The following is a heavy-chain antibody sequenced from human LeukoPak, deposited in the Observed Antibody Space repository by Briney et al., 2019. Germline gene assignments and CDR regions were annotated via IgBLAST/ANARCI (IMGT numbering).Heavy chain of an antibody. Sequence: GGSLRLSCAASGFTFSSYEMNWVRQAPGKGLEWVSYIGNSGGTIYYADSVKGRFTMSRDNAKNSLYLQMNSLRAEDTAVYYCTKTLYYSDSSGYGYWGQGTLVTVSS. D-gene: IGHD3-22*01. J-gene: IGHJ4*02. CDR3: TKTLYYSDSSGYGY. CDR2: IGNSGGTI. CDR1: GFTFSSYE. V-gene: IGHV3-48*03.